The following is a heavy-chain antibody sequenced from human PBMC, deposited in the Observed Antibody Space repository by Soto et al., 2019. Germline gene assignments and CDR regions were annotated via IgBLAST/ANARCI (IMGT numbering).Heavy chain of an antibody. CDR2: IKQDGSEK. D-gene: IGHD5-12*01. CDR3: ARARSVDAY. Sequence: EVQLVESGGDLVQRGGSLRLSCAASGFALSGYWMSWVRQAPGKGLEGVANIKQDGSEKYYVDSVKGRFTISRDNAKNSLYLQMNSLSVEDTAVYYCARARSVDAYWGQGTLVTVSS. V-gene: IGHV3-7*01. CDR1: GFALSGYW. J-gene: IGHJ4*02.